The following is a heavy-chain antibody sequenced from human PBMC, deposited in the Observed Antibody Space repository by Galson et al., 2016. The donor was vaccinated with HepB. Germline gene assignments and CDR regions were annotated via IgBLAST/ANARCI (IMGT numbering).Heavy chain of an antibody. CDR1: GLTFSSYA. CDR3: AVARFLEWFTFDS. D-gene: IGHD3-3*01. J-gene: IGHJ4*02. CDR2: ISGNGGSI. Sequence: SLRLSCAASGLTFSSYAMSWVRQTPGKGLEWVSAISGNGGSIYNADSVKDRFTISRDNSKNTLYLQMDSLRAEDTAVYYCAVARFLEWFTFDSWGQGTLVTVSS. V-gene: IGHV3-23*01.